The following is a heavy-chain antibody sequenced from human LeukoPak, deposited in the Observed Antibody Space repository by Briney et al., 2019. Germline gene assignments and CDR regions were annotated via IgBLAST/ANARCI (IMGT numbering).Heavy chain of an antibody. CDR1: GFTFSTYG. CDR2: NSGHGGGLT. J-gene: IGHJ4*02. V-gene: IGHV3-23*01. D-gene: IGHD3-9*01. CDR3: ARVQYYDILIGGYFDY. Sequence: PGGSLRLSCAASGFTFSTYGMSWVRQAPGKGLEWVSGTGNSGHGGGLTHHADSVKGRFTISSDNFKNILYLQMNSLRAEDTAVFYCARVQYYDILIGGYFDYWGQGTLVTVSS.